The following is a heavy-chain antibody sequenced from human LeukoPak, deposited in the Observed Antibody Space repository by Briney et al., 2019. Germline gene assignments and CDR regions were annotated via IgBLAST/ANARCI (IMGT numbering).Heavy chain of an antibody. Sequence: PGGSLRLSCAASGFIFSSYGMHWVRQAPGKGLEWVAFIRYDGNIKHYADSVKGRFTISRDNSKNTLYLQMNSLRAEDTAVYYCANGPLYQILTGYYKVRSHLDYWGQGTLVTVSS. D-gene: IGHD3-9*01. V-gene: IGHV3-30*02. CDR2: IRYDGNIK. J-gene: IGHJ4*02. CDR3: ANGPLYQILTGYYKVRSHLDY. CDR1: GFIFSSYG.